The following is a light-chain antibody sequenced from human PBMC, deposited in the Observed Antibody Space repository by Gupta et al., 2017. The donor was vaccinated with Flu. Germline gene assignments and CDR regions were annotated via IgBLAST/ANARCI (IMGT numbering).Light chain of an antibody. Sequence: SSLYAYVGDRGISACRARESNRSYLGWYKQTPRKAPKLLIYAASSWQRGVTSRISGSGSGKDLSLTISRRQPEDFASYVCRQSDSSSPSTFGGGTTVDIK. CDR2: AAS. CDR1: ESNRSY. V-gene: IGKV1-39*01. CDR3: RQSDSSSPST. J-gene: IGKJ4*01.